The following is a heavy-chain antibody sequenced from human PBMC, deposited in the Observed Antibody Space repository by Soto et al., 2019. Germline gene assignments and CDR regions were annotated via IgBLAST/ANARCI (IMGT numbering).Heavy chain of an antibody. CDR1: GYTFTSYG. V-gene: IGHV1-18*01. J-gene: IGHJ4*02. D-gene: IGHD6-13*01. Sequence: QVQLVQSGAEGKKPGASVKVSCKASGYTFTSYGISWVRQAPGQGLEWMGWISAYNGNTNSAQNLQGRVTMTTDTSASSAYMELRSLRSEDTAVSYCARARSSWFDYWGQGTLVTVSS. CDR3: ARARSSWFDY. CDR2: ISAYNGNT.